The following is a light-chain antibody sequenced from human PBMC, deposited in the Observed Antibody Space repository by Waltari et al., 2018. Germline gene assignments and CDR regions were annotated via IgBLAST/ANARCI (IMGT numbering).Light chain of an antibody. CDR1: SSNIGNNY. J-gene: IGLJ3*02. CDR2: DNN. CDR3: GAWEDSLTAGV. V-gene: IGLV1-51*01. Sequence: QSVLTQPPSVSAAPGQKVTISCSGSSSNIGNNYVTWYQQIPGTAPKVLIFDNNKRPSGSPDLFSGSRSATSATLVITGLQTGDEADYYCGAWEDSLTAGVFGGGTKLTVL.